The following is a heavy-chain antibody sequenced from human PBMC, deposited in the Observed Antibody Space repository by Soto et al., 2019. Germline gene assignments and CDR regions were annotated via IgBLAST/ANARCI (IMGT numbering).Heavy chain of an antibody. CDR2: FDPEDGET. CDR1: GYTLTELS. V-gene: IGHV1-24*01. D-gene: IGHD3-3*01. CDR3: RSVFWTPGWYYGMDV. J-gene: IGHJ6*02. Sequence: QVQLVQSGAEVKKPGASVKVSCKVSGYTLTELSMHWVRQAPGKGLEWMGGFDPEDGETIYAQKFQGRVTMTEDTAXXTAYMELSSLGYEDTAVYYWRSVFWTPGWYYGMDVWGQGTTVTGSS.